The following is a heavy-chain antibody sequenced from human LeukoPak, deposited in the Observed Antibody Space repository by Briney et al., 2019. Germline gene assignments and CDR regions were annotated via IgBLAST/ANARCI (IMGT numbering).Heavy chain of an antibody. D-gene: IGHD6-6*01. CDR3: ARDLVIAARPSYYYYYYGMDV. J-gene: IGHJ6*02. Sequence: ASVKVSCKASGGTFSSYAISWVRQAPGQRLEWMGWINAGNGNTKYSQKFQGRATITRDTSASTAYMELSSLRSEDTAVYYCARDLVIAARPSYYYYYYGMDVWGQGTTVTVSS. CDR2: INAGNGNT. CDR1: GGTFSSYA. V-gene: IGHV1-3*01.